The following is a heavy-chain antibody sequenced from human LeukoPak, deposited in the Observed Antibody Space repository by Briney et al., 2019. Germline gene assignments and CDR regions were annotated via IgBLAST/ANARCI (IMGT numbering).Heavy chain of an antibody. D-gene: IGHD3-16*01. CDR2: IHYSGKA. CDR1: GGSISGHY. Sequence: SETLSLTCTVSGGSISGHYWTWVRQPPGEGLEWIGQIHYSGKADYNPSLRSRITISVDTSKNQMSLKVTSVTGADTAVYYCARFGVDYDMDVWGQGTTVTVS. CDR3: ARFGVDYDMDV. J-gene: IGHJ6*02. V-gene: IGHV4-59*11.